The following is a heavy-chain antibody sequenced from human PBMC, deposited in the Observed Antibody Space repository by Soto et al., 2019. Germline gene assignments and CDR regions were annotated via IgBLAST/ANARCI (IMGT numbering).Heavy chain of an antibody. CDR1: GGSISSYY. CDR2: IYYSGST. D-gene: IGHD4-17*01. Sequence: QVQLQESGPGLVKPSETLSLTCTVSGGSISSYYWSWIRQPPGKGLEWIGYIYYSGSTNYNPSLKSRVPISVDTSKNQFSLKLSSVTAPDTAVYYCARPDDYDSIGYFQHWGQGTLVTVSS. CDR3: ARPDDYDSIGYFQH. J-gene: IGHJ1*01. V-gene: IGHV4-59*08.